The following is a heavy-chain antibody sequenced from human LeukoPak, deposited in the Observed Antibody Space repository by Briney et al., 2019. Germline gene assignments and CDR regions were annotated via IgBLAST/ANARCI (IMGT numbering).Heavy chain of an antibody. CDR2: IISKGAGGTT. V-gene: IGHV3-15*01. CDR1: GFTFSDAR. CDR3: TWITTVQGAIGY. Sequence: GGSLRLSCAASGFTFSDARMSWVRQAPGKGLERVGRIISKGAGGTTDYAAFVNGRFTISREDSKNTLHLQMNSLRSEDTAVYYCTWITTVQGAIGYWGQGTLVTVSS. J-gene: IGHJ4*02. D-gene: IGHD3-10*01.